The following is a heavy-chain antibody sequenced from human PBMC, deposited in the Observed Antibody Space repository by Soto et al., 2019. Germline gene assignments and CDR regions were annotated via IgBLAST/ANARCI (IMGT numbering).Heavy chain of an antibody. Sequence: HPGWSLRLSCAASGFTFSSYAMSWVRQAPGKGLEWVSAISGSGGSTYYADSVKGRFTISRDNSKNTLYLQMNSLRAEDTAVYYCAKGEYQPLQYYFDYWGQGTLVTVSS. J-gene: IGHJ4*02. D-gene: IGHD2-2*01. CDR1: GFTFSSYA. V-gene: IGHV3-23*01. CDR3: AKGEYQPLQYYFDY. CDR2: ISGSGGST.